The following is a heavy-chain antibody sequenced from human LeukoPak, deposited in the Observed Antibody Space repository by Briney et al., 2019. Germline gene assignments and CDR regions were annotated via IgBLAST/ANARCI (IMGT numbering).Heavy chain of an antibody. V-gene: IGHV3-21*01. Sequence: GGSLRLSCAASGFTFSTYTMNWVRQAPGKGLGWVSSISSGSSYIYYADSVKGRFTISRDNAKNSLYLQMNSLRAEDTAVYYCARGSGSTTVVDYWGQGTLVTVSS. CDR1: GFTFSTYT. D-gene: IGHD4-23*01. J-gene: IGHJ4*02. CDR2: ISSGSSYI. CDR3: ARGSGSTTVVDY.